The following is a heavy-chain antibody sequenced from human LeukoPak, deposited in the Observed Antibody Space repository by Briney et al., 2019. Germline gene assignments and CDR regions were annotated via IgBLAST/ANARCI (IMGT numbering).Heavy chain of an antibody. CDR3: ATGEDLYSGNYYTGDY. D-gene: IGHD1-26*01. J-gene: IGHJ4*02. CDR2: ISSSGSTI. CDR1: GFIFSDNY. Sequence: GGSLRLSCAASGFIFSDNYMSWIRQAPGKGLEWVSYISSSGSTIYHADSVKGRLTISRDNAKNSLYLQMNSLRAEDTAVYYCATGEDLYSGNYYTGDYWGQGTLVTVSS. V-gene: IGHV3-11*01.